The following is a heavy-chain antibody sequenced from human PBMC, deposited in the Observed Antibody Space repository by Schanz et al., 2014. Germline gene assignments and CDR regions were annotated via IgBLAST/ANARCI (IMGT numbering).Heavy chain of an antibody. CDR2: TSTDGTKT. CDR1: GFTFRGHA. Sequence: QVQLVESGGGVVQPGTSLRLSCAASGFTFRGHAMHWVRQAPGQGLEKVAVTSTDGTKTYYAASVRGRFTISRDNSKTPLFLQMNRLLSPPPPFSFSTRDRGSLVSPPSPLSLWGQGTMVSVSS. J-gene: IGHJ3*01. D-gene: IGHD3-10*01. CDR3: TRDRGSLVSPPSPLSL. V-gene: IGHV3-30*04.